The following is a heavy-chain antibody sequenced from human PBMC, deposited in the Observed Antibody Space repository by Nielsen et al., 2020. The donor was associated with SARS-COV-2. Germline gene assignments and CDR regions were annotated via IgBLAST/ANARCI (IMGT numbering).Heavy chain of an antibody. Sequence: GESLKISCAASGFTFSTYSMNWVRQAPGKGLEWVSSINGGSSYIYYADSVKGRFTISRDNAKNTLYLQMNSLRDEDTAVYYCARGPPYDFLAFFDYWGQGTLVTVSS. J-gene: IGHJ4*02. CDR3: ARGPPYDFLAFFDY. CDR1: GFTFSTYS. V-gene: IGHV3-21*01. D-gene: IGHD3-3*01. CDR2: INGGSSYI.